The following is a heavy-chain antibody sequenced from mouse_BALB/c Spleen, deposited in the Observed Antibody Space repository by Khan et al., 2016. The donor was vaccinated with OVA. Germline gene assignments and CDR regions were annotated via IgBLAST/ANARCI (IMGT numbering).Heavy chain of an antibody. CDR2: INPTTGYT. D-gene: IGHD2-4*01. CDR1: GYTFTSYW. V-gene: IGHV1-7*01. Sequence: QVQLKESGAELAKPGASVKMSCKASGYTFTSYWLHWVKQRPGQDLEWMGFINPTTGYTEYNKKFKDKATLTADKSSSTSYMQLSSLTSEDSAVYYCARSPTMITQFSYWGQGTLVTVSA. CDR3: ARSPTMITQFSY. J-gene: IGHJ3*01.